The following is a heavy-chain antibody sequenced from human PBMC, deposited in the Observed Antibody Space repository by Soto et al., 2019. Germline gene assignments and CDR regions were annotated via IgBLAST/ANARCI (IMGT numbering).Heavy chain of an antibody. V-gene: IGHV3-30*18. D-gene: IGHD6-13*01. Sequence: VQLVESGGGVVQPGRSLRLSCAASGFTFSSYAMHWVRQAPGKGLVWVAVISYDGSTIYYADSVKGRFSISRDNSKNTLHLEMHNLRPEDTAVYYCVKVGGSSSWYRFYFDYWGQGTLVTVSS. J-gene: IGHJ4*02. CDR3: VKVGGSSSWYRFYFDY. CDR2: ISYDGSTI. CDR1: GFTFSSYA.